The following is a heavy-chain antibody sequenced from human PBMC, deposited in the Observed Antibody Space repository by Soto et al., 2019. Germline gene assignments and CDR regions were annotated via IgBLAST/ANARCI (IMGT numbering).Heavy chain of an antibody. J-gene: IGHJ5*02. D-gene: IGHD3-10*01. CDR3: AKRGVDTFGLSS. CDR2: INTDGSST. CDR1: GFTFSSFW. Sequence: EVQLVESGGGLVQPGGSLRLSCAVSGFTFSSFWMHWVRQAPGEGLVWVSRINTDGSSTSYADSVKGRFTISRHNAKNTLYLQMNSLRVEDTAMYYCAKRGVDTFGLSSWGQGTLVTVSS. V-gene: IGHV3-74*01.